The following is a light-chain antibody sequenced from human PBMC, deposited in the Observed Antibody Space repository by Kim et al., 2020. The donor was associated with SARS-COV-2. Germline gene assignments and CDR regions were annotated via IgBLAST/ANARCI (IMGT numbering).Light chain of an antibody. CDR2: SAS. J-gene: IGKJ5*01. V-gene: IGKV1-9*01. CDR1: QGISSH. Sequence: IQLTQSPSSLSASVVDSVTITCRASQGISSHLAWYQQKPGRAPKLLISSASTLQSGVSSRFSGSGSGTDFTLAISSLQPEDFATYYCQHLHSYPLAFGQGTRLEIK. CDR3: QHLHSYPLA.